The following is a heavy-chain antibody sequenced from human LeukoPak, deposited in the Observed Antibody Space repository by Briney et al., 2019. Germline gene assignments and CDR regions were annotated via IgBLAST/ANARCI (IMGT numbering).Heavy chain of an antibody. D-gene: IGHD3-10*01. Sequence: SQTLSLTCTVSGGSISSGDYYWSWIRQPPGKGLEWIGYIYYSGSTYYNPSLKSRVTISVDTSKNQFSLKLSSVTAADTAVYYCARARWFGELADYWGQGTLVTVSS. J-gene: IGHJ4*02. CDR2: IYYSGST. CDR1: GGSISSGDYY. V-gene: IGHV4-30-4*01. CDR3: ARARWFGELADY.